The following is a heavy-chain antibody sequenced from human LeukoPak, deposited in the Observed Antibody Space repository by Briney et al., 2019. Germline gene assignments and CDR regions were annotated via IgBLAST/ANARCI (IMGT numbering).Heavy chain of an antibody. V-gene: IGHV1-58*02. J-gene: IGHJ3*02. CDR1: GFTFTSSA. D-gene: IGHD1-26*01. CDR2: IFVGSGNT. Sequence: ASVKVSCKASGFTFTSSAMQWVRQARGQRLEWIGWIFVGSGNTNYAQKFQERVTITRDMSTSTAYMELSSLRSEDTAVYYCAASVTHSGSYYQSRDAFDIWGQGTMVTLSS. CDR3: AASVTHSGSYYQSRDAFDI.